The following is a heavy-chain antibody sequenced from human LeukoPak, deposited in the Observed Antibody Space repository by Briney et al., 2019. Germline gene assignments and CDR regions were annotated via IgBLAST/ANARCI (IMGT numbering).Heavy chain of an antibody. V-gene: IGHV3-53*01. CDR2: IYRDGSA. D-gene: IGHD2-21*02. CDR1: GLTVETDY. J-gene: IGHJ4*02. Sequence: GGSLRLSCAASGLTVETDYMSWVRQAPGKGLEWVSGIYRDGSAYYTDSVKGRFTISRDNSDNTLYLQMNSLRAEDTAVYYCARGGGAFCGSDCYRNFDYWGQGTLVTVSS. CDR3: ARGGGAFCGSDCYRNFDY.